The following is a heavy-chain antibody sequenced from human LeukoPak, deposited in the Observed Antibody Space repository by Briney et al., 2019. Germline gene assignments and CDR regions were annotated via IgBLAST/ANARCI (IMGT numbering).Heavy chain of an antibody. V-gene: IGHV3-23*01. CDR2: LSDTGDSR. Sequence: GGSLRLSCAASGFTLSKHPMYWVRQAPGKGLEWVSSLSDTGDSRHCADSVKGRFTISRDSARSALYLQMNSLRAEDTAVYYCAKGDCASGSCYFDDWGQGSQVTVSS. CDR3: AKGDCASGSCYFDD. CDR1: GFTLSKHP. D-gene: IGHD2-8*01. J-gene: IGHJ4*02.